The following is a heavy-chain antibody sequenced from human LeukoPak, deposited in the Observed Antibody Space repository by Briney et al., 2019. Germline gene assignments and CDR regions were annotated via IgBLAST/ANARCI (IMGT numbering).Heavy chain of an antibody. Sequence: SETLSLTCTVSGGSISSYYWSWIRQPPGKGLEWIGYIYYSGSTNYNPSLKSRVTISVDTSKNQFSLKLSSVTAADTAVYYCARDRRPYSSGWYRPPYYYYGMDVWGQGTTVTVSS. V-gene: IGHV4-59*12. D-gene: IGHD6-19*01. J-gene: IGHJ6*02. CDR2: IYYSGST. CDR3: ARDRRPYSSGWYRPPYYYYGMDV. CDR1: GGSISSYY.